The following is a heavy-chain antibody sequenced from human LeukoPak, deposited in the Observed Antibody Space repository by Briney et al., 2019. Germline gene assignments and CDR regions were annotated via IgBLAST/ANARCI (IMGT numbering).Heavy chain of an antibody. CDR3: ARWRGRIEYTWFDP. Sequence: SETLSLTCTVSGGSISSSSYYWGWIRQPPGKGLEWIGSIYYSGSTYYNPSLKSRVTISVDTSKNQFSLKLSSVTAADTAVYYCARWRGRIEYTWFDPWGQGTLVTVSS. CDR2: IYYSGST. CDR1: GGSISSSSYY. V-gene: IGHV4-39*01. D-gene: IGHD2-15*01. J-gene: IGHJ5*02.